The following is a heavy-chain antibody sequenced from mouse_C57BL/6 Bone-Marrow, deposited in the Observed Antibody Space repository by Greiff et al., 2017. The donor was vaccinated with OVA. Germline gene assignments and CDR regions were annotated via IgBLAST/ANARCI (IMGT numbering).Heavy chain of an antibody. CDR1: GYTFTSYG. CDR3: ARTNYGSSYDY. V-gene: IGHV1-81*01. D-gene: IGHD1-1*01. J-gene: IGHJ2*01. CDR2: IYPRSGNT. Sequence: LEESGAELARPGASVKLSCKASGYTFTSYGISWVKQRTGQGLEWIGEIYPRSGNTYYNEKFKGKATLTADKSSSTAYMELRSLTSEDSAVYFCARTNYGSSYDYWGQGTTLTVSS.